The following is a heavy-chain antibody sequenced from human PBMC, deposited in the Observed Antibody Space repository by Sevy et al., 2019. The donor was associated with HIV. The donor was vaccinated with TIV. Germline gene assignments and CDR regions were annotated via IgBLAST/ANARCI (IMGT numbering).Heavy chain of an antibody. CDR3: AKGVSWLVLGGYFDY. CDR1: GFTFRSYA. D-gene: IGHD6-19*01. J-gene: IGHJ4*02. V-gene: IGHV3-23*01. Sequence: GESLKISCEASGFTFRSYAMSWVRQAPGKGLEWVSGDIGSGDNTSYADSVKGRFTVCRANSKNTLYVQMNSLRAEDTAVYYCAKGVSWLVLGGYFDYWGQGTPVTVSS. CDR2: DIGSGDNT.